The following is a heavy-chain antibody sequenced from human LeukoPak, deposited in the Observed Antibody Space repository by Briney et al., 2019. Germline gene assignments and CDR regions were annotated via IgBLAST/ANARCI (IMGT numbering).Heavy chain of an antibody. J-gene: IGHJ5*02. CDR1: GSTFNTYA. V-gene: IGHV3-23*01. Sequence: GGSLRLSCEASGSTFNTYAMSWVRQAPGKGLEWVSAISGGGGSTYYADSVKGRFTISRDNSKNTLYLQMNSLRAEDTAVYYCAKDRVGATRINWFDPWGQGTLVTVSS. CDR3: AKDRVGATRINWFDP. CDR2: ISGGGGST. D-gene: IGHD1-26*01.